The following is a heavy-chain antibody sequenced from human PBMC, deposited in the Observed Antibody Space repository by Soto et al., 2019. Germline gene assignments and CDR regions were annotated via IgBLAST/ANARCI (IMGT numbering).Heavy chain of an antibody. D-gene: IGHD2-21*02. V-gene: IGHV4-31*03. Sequence: SETLSLTCTVSGDSIGGVGYWSWIRQFPGRGLEWIGCISSSGSTYYNPALNNRISLSLDASQNQFSLKLLSVTAADTAIYYCARSGVTGIVIPSHWFDPWGQGTLVTVSS. CDR2: ISSSGST. J-gene: IGHJ5*02. CDR3: ARSGVTGIVIPSHWFDP. CDR1: GDSIGGVGY.